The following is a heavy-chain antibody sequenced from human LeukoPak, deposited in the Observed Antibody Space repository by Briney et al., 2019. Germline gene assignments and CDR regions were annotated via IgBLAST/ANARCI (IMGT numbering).Heavy chain of an antibody. Sequence: PSETLSLTCTVSGGSINFYYWSWIRQPAGKGLEWIGRIHGGRNTNYNPSLKSRVSMSVDTSKTHFSLNVSSVTAADTAVYSCTRESRLDYIWGQGTTVTVSS. D-gene: IGHD3-16*01. CDR1: GGSINFYY. V-gene: IGHV4-4*07. CDR3: TRESRLDYI. J-gene: IGHJ6*02. CDR2: IHGGRNT.